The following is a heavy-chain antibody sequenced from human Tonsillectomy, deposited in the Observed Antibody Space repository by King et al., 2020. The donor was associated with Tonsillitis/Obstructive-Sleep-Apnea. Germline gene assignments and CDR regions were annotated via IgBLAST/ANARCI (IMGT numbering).Heavy chain of an antibody. J-gene: IGHJ6*03. Sequence: QLVQSGAEVKKPGASVKVSCKASGYTFTGYYMHWVRQAPGQGLEWMGWINPNSGGTNYAQKFQGWVTMTRDTSIRTAYMELSRLRSDDTAVYYCARDRCSSTSCPVDYYYYYMDVWGKGTTVTVSS. CDR1: GYTFTGYY. V-gene: IGHV1-2*04. CDR2: INPNSGGT. D-gene: IGHD2-2*01. CDR3: ARDRCSSTSCPVDYYYYYMDV.